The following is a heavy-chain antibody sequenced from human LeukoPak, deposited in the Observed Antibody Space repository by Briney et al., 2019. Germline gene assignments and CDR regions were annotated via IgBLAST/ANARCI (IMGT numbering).Heavy chain of an antibody. J-gene: IGHJ3*02. Sequence: GGSLGLSCEASGFSFSMYWMAWVRQAPGKGLEWVANIKRDGSERHCLDSVRGRFTVSRDNAKNSLYLQLNSLRAEDTAVYFCARDTTYYESSAYYDSYDIWGQGTTVTVSS. D-gene: IGHD3-22*01. CDR2: IKRDGSER. CDR3: ARDTTYYESSAYYDSYDI. CDR1: GFSFSMYW. V-gene: IGHV3-7*01.